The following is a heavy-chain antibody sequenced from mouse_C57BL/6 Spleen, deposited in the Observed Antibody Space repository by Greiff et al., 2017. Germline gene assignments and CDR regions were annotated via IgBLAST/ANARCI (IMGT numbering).Heavy chain of an antibody. V-gene: IGHV1-26*01. CDR1: GYTFTDYY. Sequence: VQLQQSGPELVKPGASVKISCKASGYTFTDYYMNWVKQSHGKSLEWIGDINPNNGGTSYNQKFKGKATLTVDKSSSTAYMELRSLTSEDSAVYYCAIYYDYGGDYWGQGTTLTVSS. D-gene: IGHD2-4*01. CDR2: INPNNGGT. J-gene: IGHJ2*01. CDR3: AIYYDYGGDY.